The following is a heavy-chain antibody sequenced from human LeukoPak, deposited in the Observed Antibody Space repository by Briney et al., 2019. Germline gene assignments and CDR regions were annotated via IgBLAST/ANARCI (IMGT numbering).Heavy chain of an antibody. D-gene: IGHD1-26*01. CDR3: VRGAFRWAADY. J-gene: IGHJ4*02. V-gene: IGHV3-21*01. CDR2: INSRGDYA. CDR1: GFTFSSYN. Sequence: GGSLRLSCVASGFTFSSYNINWIRQAPGEGLEWVSSINSRGDYANYADSVKGRFTISRVNARNSVYLQMNSLRVEDTAVYYCVRGAFRWAADYWGQGTLVTVSS.